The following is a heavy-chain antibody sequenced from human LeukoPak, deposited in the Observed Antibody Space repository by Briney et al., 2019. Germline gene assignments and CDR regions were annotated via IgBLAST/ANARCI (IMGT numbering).Heavy chain of an antibody. V-gene: IGHV3-7*05. J-gene: IGHJ4*02. CDR2: IKQDGSET. D-gene: IGHD3-22*01. Sequence: GGSLRLSCAASGFTFSNYWMNWVRRAPGKGLEGVVNIKQDGSETYYVGSVKGRFTISRDNAKNSLFLQMNSLRAEDTAVYYCARVYSSLWAPSFDYWGQGALVTVSS. CDR3: ARVYSSLWAPSFDY. CDR1: GFTFSNYW.